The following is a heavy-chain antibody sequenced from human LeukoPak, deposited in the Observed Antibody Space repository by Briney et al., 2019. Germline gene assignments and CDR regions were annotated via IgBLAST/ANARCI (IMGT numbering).Heavy chain of an antibody. J-gene: IGHJ4*02. Sequence: GGSLRLSCAASGFTFSSYSMNWVRQAPGKGLEWVSSISSSSSYIYYADSVKGRFTISRDNVKNSLYLQMNSLRAEDTAVYYCAREITIFGVVIRGLAFDYRGQGTLVTVSS. V-gene: IGHV3-21*01. D-gene: IGHD3-3*01. CDR3: AREITIFGVVIRGLAFDY. CDR2: ISSSSSYI. CDR1: GFTFSSYS.